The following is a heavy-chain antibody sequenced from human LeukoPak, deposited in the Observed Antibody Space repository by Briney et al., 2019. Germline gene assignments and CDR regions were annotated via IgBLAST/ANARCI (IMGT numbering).Heavy chain of an antibody. CDR1: GGSFSGYY. Sequence: PSETLSLTCAVYGGSFSGYYWSWIRQPPGKGLEWIGEINHSGSTNYNPSLKSRVTISVDTSKNQFSLKLSSVTAADTAVYYCARGARTAANYFDYWGQGTLVTVSS. V-gene: IGHV4-34*01. J-gene: IGHJ4*02. CDR3: ARGARTAANYFDY. CDR2: INHSGST. D-gene: IGHD6-13*01.